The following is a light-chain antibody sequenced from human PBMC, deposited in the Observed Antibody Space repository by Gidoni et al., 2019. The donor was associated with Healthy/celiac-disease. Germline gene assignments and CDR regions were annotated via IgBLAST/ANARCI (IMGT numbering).Light chain of an antibody. J-gene: IGKJ4*01. Sequence: DIQMTPSPSSLSASAGDRVTITCRASQSISSYVNWYQQKPGKAPKLLIYAASSLQRGFPSRFSGSGSGTDFTLTISSLQPEDFATYYCQQSYSTPAFGGGTKVEIK. CDR2: AAS. V-gene: IGKV1-39*01. CDR3: QQSYSTPA. CDR1: QSISSY.